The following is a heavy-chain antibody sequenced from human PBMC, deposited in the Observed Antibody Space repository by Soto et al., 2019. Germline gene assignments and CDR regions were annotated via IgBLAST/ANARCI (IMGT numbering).Heavy chain of an antibody. V-gene: IGHV3-11*06. Sequence: SCAASGFTFSDYYMSWIRQAPGKGLEWVSYISSSSSYTNYADSVKGRFTISRDNAKNSLYLQMNSLRAEDTAVYYCASSEPARLPTFDYWGQGTLVTVSS. J-gene: IGHJ4*02. CDR1: GFTFSDYY. D-gene: IGHD2-15*01. CDR3: ASSEPARLPTFDY. CDR2: ISSSSSYT.